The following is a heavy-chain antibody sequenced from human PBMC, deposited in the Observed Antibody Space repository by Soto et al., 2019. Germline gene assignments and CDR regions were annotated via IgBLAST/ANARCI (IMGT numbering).Heavy chain of an antibody. CDR2: IDAGNGNT. CDR3: ASSHALYYYYGMDV. J-gene: IGHJ6*02. V-gene: IGHV1-3*01. CDR1: GYTFTSYA. Sequence: QVQLVQSGAEVKKPGASVKVSCKASGYTFTSYAMHWVRQAPGQRLEWMGWIDAGNGNTKYSQKFQGRVTITRDTSASTAYMELSSLRSEDTAVYYCASSHALYYYYGMDVWGQGTTVTVSS. D-gene: IGHD2-2*01.